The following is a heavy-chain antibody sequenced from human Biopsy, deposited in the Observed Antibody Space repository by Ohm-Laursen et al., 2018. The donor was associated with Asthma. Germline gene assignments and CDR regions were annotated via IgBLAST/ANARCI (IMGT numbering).Heavy chain of an antibody. D-gene: IGHD2-2*01. CDR1: GGTFNTYV. CDR2: INSVFGTT. J-gene: IGHJ4*02. Sequence: GASVKVSCKSLGGTFNTYVIDWVRQAPGQGLEWKGGINSVFGTTTYPQKFQDRVTITADDSTSTVYMELSSLRSEDTAVYYCARKAGSCISRTCYSLDFWGQGTLVTVSS. V-gene: IGHV1-69*13. CDR3: ARKAGSCISRTCYSLDF.